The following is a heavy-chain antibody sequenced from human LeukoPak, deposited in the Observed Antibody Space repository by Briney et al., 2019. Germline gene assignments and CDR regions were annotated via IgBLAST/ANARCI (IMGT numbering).Heavy chain of an antibody. Sequence: SVKVSCKASGGTFSSYAISWVRQAPGQGLEWMGGIIPIFGTANYAQKFQGRVTITADESTSTAYMELSSLRSEDTAVYYCARGAYSSDPHNNYYYYYYMDVWGKGTTVTVSS. CDR1: GGTFSSYA. D-gene: IGHD6-19*01. CDR2: IIPIFGTA. CDR3: ARGAYSSDPHNNYYYYYYMDV. J-gene: IGHJ6*03. V-gene: IGHV1-69*13.